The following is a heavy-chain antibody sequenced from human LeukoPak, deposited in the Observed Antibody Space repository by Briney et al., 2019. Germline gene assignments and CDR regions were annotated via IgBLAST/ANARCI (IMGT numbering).Heavy chain of an antibody. CDR1: GFTFSSYSMN. Sequence: GSLRLSCGASGFTFSSYSMNWVRQPPGKGLEWIGSIYYSGSTYYNPSLKSRVTISVDTSKNQFSLKLSSVTAADTAVYYCARQPGYSYGAVYCDHWGQGTLVTVSS. CDR2: IYYSGST. J-gene: IGHJ4*02. V-gene: IGHV4-39*01. D-gene: IGHD5-18*01. CDR3: ARQPGYSYGAVYCDH.